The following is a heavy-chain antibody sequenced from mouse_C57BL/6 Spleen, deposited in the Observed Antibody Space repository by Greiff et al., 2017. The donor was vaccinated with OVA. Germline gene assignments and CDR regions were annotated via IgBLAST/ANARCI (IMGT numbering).Heavy chain of an antibody. D-gene: IGHD1-1*01. J-gene: IGHJ4*01. Sequence: DVMLVESGGDLVKPGGSLKLSCAASGFTFSSYGMSWVRQTPDKRLEWVATISSGGSYTYYPDSVKGRFTISRDNAKNTLYLQMSSLKSEDTAMYYCARDYGSSYEGAMDYWGQGTSVTVSS. CDR2: ISSGGSYT. CDR1: GFTFSSYG. V-gene: IGHV5-6*02. CDR3: ARDYGSSYEGAMDY.